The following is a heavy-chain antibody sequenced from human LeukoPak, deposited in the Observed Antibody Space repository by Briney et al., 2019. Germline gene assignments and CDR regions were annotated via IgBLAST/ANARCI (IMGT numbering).Heavy chain of an antibody. D-gene: IGHD2-15*01. V-gene: IGHV3-66*01. CDR1: EFTVSGDY. Sequence: PGGSLRLSCAASEFTVSGDYMTWVRQAPGKGLEWLSVIYTCGFTYYAESVKGRFTISRDSSRNTLYLQMDNLRPEDTAVYYCAREARGKSLSYCIGGSAFDSWGQGAPVTVSS. J-gene: IGHJ4*02. CDR2: IYTCGFT. CDR3: AREARGKSLSYCIGGSAFDS.